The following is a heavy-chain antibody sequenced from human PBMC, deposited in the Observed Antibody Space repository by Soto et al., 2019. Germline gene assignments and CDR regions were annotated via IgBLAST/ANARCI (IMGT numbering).Heavy chain of an antibody. J-gene: IGHJ6*02. CDR3: ARAHYGDYGYGMDV. CDR2: TYHSGST. CDR1: GGSINSYY. V-gene: IGHV4-59*12. D-gene: IGHD4-17*01. Sequence: SETLSLTSIVSGGSINSYYWSWIRQPPGKGLEWIGYTYHSGSTYYNPSLKSRVTISVDRSKNQFSLKLSSVTAADTAVYYCARAHYGDYGYGMDVWGQGTTVTVSS.